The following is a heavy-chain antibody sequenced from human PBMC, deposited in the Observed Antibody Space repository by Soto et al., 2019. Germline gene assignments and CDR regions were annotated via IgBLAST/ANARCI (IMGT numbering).Heavy chain of an antibody. J-gene: IGHJ5*02. CDR2: IFDSGTT. Sequence: SETLSLTCTVSGGSITSDYSCWSWIRQPPGEGLEWIGHIFDSGTTYTNPSLRSQVTISLDTSKNHFSLKLSSVTAADTAVFYCASAVGGRLRHSDWFPTWGQGTLVTVSS. CDR3: ASAVGGRLRHSDWFPT. D-gene: IGHD3-9*01. V-gene: IGHV4-30-4*01. CDR1: GGSITSDYSC.